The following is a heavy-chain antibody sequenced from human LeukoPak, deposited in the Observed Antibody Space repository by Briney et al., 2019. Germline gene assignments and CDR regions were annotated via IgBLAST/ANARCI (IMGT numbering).Heavy chain of an antibody. D-gene: IGHD3-10*01. CDR2: IHHGGTT. J-gene: IGHJ3*02. V-gene: IGHV4-4*02. CDR1: GGSITSGNW. CDR3: AKSNGYGLVDI. Sequence: NPSGTLSLTCAVSGGSITSGNWWTWVRQSPGKGLEWIGEIHHGGTTNYNPSLKSRVTISVDKSKNQFSLKLNSVTAADTAVYYCAKSNGYGLVDIWGQGTMVTVSS.